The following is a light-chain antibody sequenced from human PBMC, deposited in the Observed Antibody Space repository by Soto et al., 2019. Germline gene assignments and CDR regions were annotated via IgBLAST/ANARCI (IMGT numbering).Light chain of an antibody. CDR2: AAS. CDR1: QAINNY. Sequence: DIQMTQCPSSLSASVGDRVAITCRASQAINNYLALYQQKPGKFPKLLIYAASTLHPGVPSRFSGSGSGTDFTLTISSLQPEDVATYYRQKYHSAPLTFGPGTRLEIK. J-gene: IGKJ5*01. CDR3: QKYHSAPLT. V-gene: IGKV1-27*01.